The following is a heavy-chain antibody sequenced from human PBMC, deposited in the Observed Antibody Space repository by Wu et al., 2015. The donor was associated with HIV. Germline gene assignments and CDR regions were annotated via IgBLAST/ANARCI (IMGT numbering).Heavy chain of an antibody. CDR3: TRDRQYCGGDCYPGAFDV. J-gene: IGHJ3*01. CDR2: IIPIFGTS. D-gene: IGHD2-21*01. V-gene: IGHV1-69*12. Sequence: QVLLVQSGAEVKKPGSSVQVSCKVSGGTFSNYAISWVRQAPGQGLEWMGGIIPIFGTSNYAQRFQGRVTITAAESTSTVYMELSNLRSEDTAVYYCTRDRQYCGGDCYPGAFDVWGQGDNGHRLF. CDR1: GGTFSNYA.